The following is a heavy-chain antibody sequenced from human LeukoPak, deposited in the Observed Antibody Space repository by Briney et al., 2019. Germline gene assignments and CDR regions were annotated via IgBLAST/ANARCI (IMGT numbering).Heavy chain of an antibody. CDR1: GYSISSGYY. D-gene: IGHD4-11*01. Sequence: SETLSLTCSVSGYSISSGYYWGWIRQPPGKGLEWIGSIYHSGSTYYNPSLKSRVTISVDTSKNQFSLKLSSVTAADTAVYYCARDHQLYSNFYWGQGTLVTVSS. V-gene: IGHV4-38-2*02. CDR2: IYHSGST. CDR3: ARDHQLYSNFY. J-gene: IGHJ4*02.